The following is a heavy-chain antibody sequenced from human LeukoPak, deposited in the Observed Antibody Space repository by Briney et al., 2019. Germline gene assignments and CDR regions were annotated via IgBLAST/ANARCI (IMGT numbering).Heavy chain of an antibody. CDR2: LYTDDTT. J-gene: IGHJ4*02. CDR3: ARGGAFYWNPRY. Sequence: GGSLRLSCVASGFTVSDYYMSWVRQAPGKGLEWLSLLYTDDTTIYADSVEGRFTISRDDSKNTIYLHMTTLRGEDTAVYYCARGGAFYWNPRYWGQGTLVTVSS. D-gene: IGHD1-1*01. V-gene: IGHV3-53*01. CDR1: GFTVSDYY.